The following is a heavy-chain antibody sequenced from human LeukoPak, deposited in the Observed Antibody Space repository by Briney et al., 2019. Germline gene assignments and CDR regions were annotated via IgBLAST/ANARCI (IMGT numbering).Heavy chain of an antibody. D-gene: IGHD4-11*01. Sequence: SQTLSLTCAISGDSVSSDSAACNWIRQSPSRGLEWLGRTYYRSKWFSDYALSVKSRITINADTSKNQFSLQLNSVTPEDTAVYYCARKGTVTTPFDYWGQGILVTVSS. CDR2: TYYRSKWFS. J-gene: IGHJ4*02. CDR3: ARKGTVTTPFDY. V-gene: IGHV6-1*01. CDR1: GDSVSSDSAA.